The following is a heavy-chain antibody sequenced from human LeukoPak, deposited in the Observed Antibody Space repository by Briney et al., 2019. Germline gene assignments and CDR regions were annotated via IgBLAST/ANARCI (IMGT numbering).Heavy chain of an antibody. CDR3: AKGSYSISSFDY. CDR2: INPNGGGT. V-gene: IGHV1-2*02. Sequence: ASVKVSCKDSGYTFTDYYIHWVRLVPEQGLEWMGWINPNGGGTNYAQKFQGSVTMTRDTSISTAYMELNRLTSDDTAVYYCAKGSYSISSFDYWGQGTLVTVSS. J-gene: IGHJ4*02. CDR1: GYTFTDYY. D-gene: IGHD6-6*01.